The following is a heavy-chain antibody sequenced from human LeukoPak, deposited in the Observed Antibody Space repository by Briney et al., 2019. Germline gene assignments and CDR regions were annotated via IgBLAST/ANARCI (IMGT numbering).Heavy chain of an antibody. CDR1: GFTFSSYA. J-gene: IGHJ4*02. V-gene: IGHV3-23*01. D-gene: IGHD5-18*01. CDR2: ISGSGDST. Sequence: GGSLRLSCAASGFTFSSYAMSWVRQAPGKGLEWVSAISGSGDSTSYADSMKGRFTISRDNSKNTLFVQMNSLRAEDTAVYYCAKATYSYGPGGFDYWGQGTLVTVSS. CDR3: AKATYSYGPGGFDY.